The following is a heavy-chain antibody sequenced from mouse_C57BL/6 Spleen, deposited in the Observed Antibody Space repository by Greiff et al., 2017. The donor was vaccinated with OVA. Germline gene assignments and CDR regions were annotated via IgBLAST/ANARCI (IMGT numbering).Heavy chain of an antibody. V-gene: IGHV5-16*01. Sequence: EVNLVESEGGLVQPGSSMKLSCTASGFTFSDYYMAWVRQVPEKGLEWVANINYDGSSTYYLDSLKSRFIISRDNAKNILYLQMSSLKSEDTATYYCAREGLLRDYAMDYWGQGTSVTVSS. CDR2: INYDGSST. D-gene: IGHD1-1*01. CDR1: GFTFSDYY. J-gene: IGHJ4*01. CDR3: AREGLLRDYAMDY.